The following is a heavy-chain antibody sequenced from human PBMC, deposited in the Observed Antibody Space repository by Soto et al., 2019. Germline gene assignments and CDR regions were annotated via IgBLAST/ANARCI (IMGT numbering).Heavy chain of an antibody. D-gene: IGHD6-13*01. CDR2: LRSKSDGGTT. CDR3: IAGRITAGAQAIHY. Sequence: EVQLVQSGGGLVKPGGSLGLSCAASGFILGDTPMNWVRQAPGQGLEWVGRLRSKSDGGTTDLAAAVRGRFTISRAASTNTLHLQMDSLKIEDTAVYYCIAGRITAGAQAIHYWGQGTLVPVSS. CDR1: GFILGDTP. J-gene: IGHJ4*01. V-gene: IGHV3-15*07.